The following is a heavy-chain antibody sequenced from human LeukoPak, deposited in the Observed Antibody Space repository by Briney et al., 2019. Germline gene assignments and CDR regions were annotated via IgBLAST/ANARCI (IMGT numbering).Heavy chain of an antibody. Sequence: GASVKVSCKASGYTFNSYDINWVRQATGQGLEWMGWMNPNSGNTDYAQKFQGRITMTRNTSISTAYMELSSLRSEDTAVYYCARRQYSSGWYRGFDYWGQGSLVTVSS. J-gene: IGHJ4*02. CDR3: ARRQYSSGWYRGFDY. V-gene: IGHV1-8*01. D-gene: IGHD6-19*01. CDR2: MNPNSGNT. CDR1: GYTFNSYD.